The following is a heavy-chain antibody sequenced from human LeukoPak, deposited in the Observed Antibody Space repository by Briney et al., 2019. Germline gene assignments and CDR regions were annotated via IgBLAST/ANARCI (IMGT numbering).Heavy chain of an antibody. Sequence: GGSLRLSCAASGFTFSSNAMSWVRQAPGKGLDWVSGISVSGANTYYTDPVKGRFTISRDNSKNTVYLQMTSLRAEDTAVYYCAKDLRGFEYWGQGILVTVSS. CDR2: ISVSGANT. J-gene: IGHJ4*02. D-gene: IGHD3-10*01. V-gene: IGHV3-23*01. CDR1: GFTFSSNA. CDR3: AKDLRGFEY.